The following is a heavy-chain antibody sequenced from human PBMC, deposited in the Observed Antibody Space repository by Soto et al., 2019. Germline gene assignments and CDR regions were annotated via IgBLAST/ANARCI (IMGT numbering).Heavy chain of an antibody. CDR1: GFSLSTSGVG. Sequence: QITLKESGPTLVRPTQTLTLTCTFSGFSLSTSGVGVGWIRQPPGKALERLALIYWDDDKRYSPSLKSRLTITKDTSKNQVLLTMTNVDPVDTATYYCAHRAATTDSYYFDYWGQGTLITVSS. D-gene: IGHD1-1*01. CDR3: AHRAATTDSYYFDY. V-gene: IGHV2-5*02. J-gene: IGHJ4*02. CDR2: IYWDDDK.